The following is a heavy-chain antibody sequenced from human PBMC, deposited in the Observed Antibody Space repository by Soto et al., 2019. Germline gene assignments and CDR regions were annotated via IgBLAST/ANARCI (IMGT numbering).Heavy chain of an antibody. CDR2: ISSSSSYI. V-gene: IGHV3-21*01. J-gene: IGHJ6*03. CDR1: GFTFSSYS. CDR3: SRDRRGQWYSSGWYYYYYMDV. Sequence: GGSLRLSCAASGFTFSSYSMNWVRQAPGKGLEWVSSISSSSSYIYYADSVKGRFTISRDNAKNSLYLQMNSRRAEDTAVYYWSRDRRGQWYSSGWYYYYYMDVWGKGTTVTVSS. D-gene: IGHD6-19*01.